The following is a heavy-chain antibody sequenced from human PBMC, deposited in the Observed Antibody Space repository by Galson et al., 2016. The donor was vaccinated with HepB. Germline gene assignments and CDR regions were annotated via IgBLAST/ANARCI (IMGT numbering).Heavy chain of an antibody. J-gene: IGHJ6*02. CDR2: IYPGDSDT. CDR3: AIPSEPYYYGMDV. V-gene: IGHV5-51*03. Sequence: QSGAEVKKPGESLKISCKGSGYSFTSYWIGWVRQMPGKGLEWMGIIYPGDSDTRHSPSFQGQVTISADKSISTAYLQWSSLKASEPAMYYCAIPSEPYYYGMDVWGQGTTVTVSS. CDR1: GYSFTSYW.